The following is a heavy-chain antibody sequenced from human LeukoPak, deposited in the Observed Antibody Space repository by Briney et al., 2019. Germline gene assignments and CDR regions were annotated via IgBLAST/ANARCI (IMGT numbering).Heavy chain of an antibody. CDR3: ARAHSPLLLWFGELYPGYFDY. CDR1: GYTFTSYG. V-gene: IGHV1-18*01. CDR2: ISAYNGNT. D-gene: IGHD3-10*01. Sequence: ASVKVSCKASGYTFTSYGISWVRQAPGQGLEWMGWISAYNGNTNYAQKLQGRVTMTTDTSTSTAYMELRSLRSDDTAVYYCARAHSPLLLWFGELYPGYFDYWGQGTLVTVSS. J-gene: IGHJ4*02.